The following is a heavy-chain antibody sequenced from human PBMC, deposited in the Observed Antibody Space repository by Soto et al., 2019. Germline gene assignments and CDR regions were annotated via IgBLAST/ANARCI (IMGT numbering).Heavy chain of an antibody. D-gene: IGHD1-26*01. V-gene: IGHV3-72*01. CDR3: ARDTGGSYYY. J-gene: IGHJ4*02. Sequence: EVQLVESGGGLVQPGGSLRLSCAASGFTFSDYYMDWVRQVPGKGLEWVGRTRNKASSYTTEYVPSVRGRVSISRDASKDSMYLQMNSLKTEDTAVYYCARDTGGSYYYWGQGALVTVSS. CDR1: GFTFSDYY. CDR2: TRNKASSYTT.